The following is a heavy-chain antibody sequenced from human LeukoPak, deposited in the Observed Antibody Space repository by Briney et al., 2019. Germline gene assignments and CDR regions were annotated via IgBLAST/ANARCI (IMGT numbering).Heavy chain of an antibody. Sequence: GESLKISCKGSGYSFTSYWIGWVRQMPGKGLEWMGIIYPGDSDTRYSPSFQGQVTISADKSISTAYLQWSSLKAPDTAMYYCARGTMVRGRYNWFDPWGQGTLVTVSS. CDR1: GYSFTSYW. CDR2: IYPGDSDT. V-gene: IGHV5-51*01. J-gene: IGHJ5*02. CDR3: ARGTMVRGRYNWFDP. D-gene: IGHD3-10*01.